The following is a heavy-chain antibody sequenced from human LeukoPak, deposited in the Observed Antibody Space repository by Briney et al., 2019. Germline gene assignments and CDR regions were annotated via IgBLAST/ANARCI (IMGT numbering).Heavy chain of an antibody. Sequence: SETLSLTCTVSGGSISSYYWSWVRQPPGKGLEWIGYIYYSGSTNYNPSLKSRVTISVDTSKNQFSLKLSSVTAADTAVYYCARRVVGVLGYWGQGTLVTVSS. J-gene: IGHJ4*02. V-gene: IGHV4-59*01. CDR1: GGSISSYY. CDR3: ARRVVGVLGY. CDR2: IYYSGST. D-gene: IGHD1-26*01.